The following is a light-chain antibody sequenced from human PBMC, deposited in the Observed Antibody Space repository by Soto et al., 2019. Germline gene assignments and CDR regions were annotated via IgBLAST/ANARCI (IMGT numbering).Light chain of an antibody. V-gene: IGLV3-21*02. J-gene: IGLJ2*01. Sequence: SYELTQPPSVSVAPGQTARITCGGNNIGRKSVHWYQQKPGQAPVLVVYEDSARPSGIPERFSGSNSGNTATLTVSRVEAGDEADYFCQVWGSTSPGVVFGGGTKLTVL. CDR3: QVWGSTSPGVV. CDR1: NIGRKS. CDR2: EDS.